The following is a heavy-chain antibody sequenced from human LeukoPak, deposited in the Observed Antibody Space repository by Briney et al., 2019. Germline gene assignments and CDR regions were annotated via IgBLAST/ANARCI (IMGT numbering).Heavy chain of an antibody. Sequence: GGSLRLSCAASGFTFSHYAMNWVRQAPGKGLEWASSITSSSGYIYYADSVKGRFTISRDNAKSSLFLQMNSLRAEDTAVYFCAREVRGLDYWGQGTLVTVSS. V-gene: IGHV3-21*01. D-gene: IGHD3-10*01. J-gene: IGHJ4*02. CDR2: ITSSSGYI. CDR3: AREVRGLDY. CDR1: GFTFSHYA.